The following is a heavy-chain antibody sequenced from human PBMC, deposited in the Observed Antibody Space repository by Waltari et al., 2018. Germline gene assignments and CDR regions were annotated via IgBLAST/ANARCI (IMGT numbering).Heavy chain of an antibody. CDR2: IYHSGST. D-gene: IGHD2-8*01. Sequence: QVQLQESGPGLVKPSETLSLPCAVSGYSISSGYYWGWIRQPPGKGLEWIGSIYHSGSTYYNPSLKSRVTISVDTSKNQFSLKLSSVTAADTAVYYCARDRDIVLDYWGQGTLVTVSS. CDR3: ARDRDIVLDY. V-gene: IGHV4-38-2*02. J-gene: IGHJ4*02. CDR1: GYSISSGYY.